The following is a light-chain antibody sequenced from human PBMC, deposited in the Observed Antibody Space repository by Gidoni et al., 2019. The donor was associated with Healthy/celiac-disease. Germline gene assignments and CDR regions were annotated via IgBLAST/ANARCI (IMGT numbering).Light chain of an antibody. J-gene: IGLJ2*01. Sequence: QAVVTQEPSLTVSPGGTVTLTCGSSPGAVTSGHYPYWFQQKPGQAPRTLSYDTSNKHSWTPARFSGSLLGGKAALTLSGAQPEDEAEYYCLLSYSVYVVSGGGTKLTVL. CDR2: DTS. CDR1: PGAVTSGHY. CDR3: LLSYSVYVV. V-gene: IGLV7-46*01.